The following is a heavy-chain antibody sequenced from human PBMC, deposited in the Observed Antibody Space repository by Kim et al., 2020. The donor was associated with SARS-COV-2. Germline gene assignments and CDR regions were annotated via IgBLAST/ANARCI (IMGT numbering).Heavy chain of an antibody. CDR1: GFTFSSYA. CDR3: AKDIGYWYFDL. J-gene: IGHJ2*01. CDR2: ISGSGGST. D-gene: IGHD1-26*01. Sequence: GGSLRLSCAASGFTFSSYAMSWVRQAPGKGLEWVSVISGSGGSTYYADSVKGRFTISRDNSKNTLSLQMNSLRAEDTAVYYCAKDIGYWYFDLWGRGTLVTVSS. V-gene: IGHV3-23*01.